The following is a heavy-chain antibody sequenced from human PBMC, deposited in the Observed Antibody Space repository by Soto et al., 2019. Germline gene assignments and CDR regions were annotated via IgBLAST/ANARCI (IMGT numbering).Heavy chain of an antibody. CDR2: IYHSGST. CDR1: DGSISSGGYS. D-gene: IGHD3-3*01. J-gene: IGHJ6*02. V-gene: IGHV4-30-2*01. Sequence: QLQLQESGSGLVKPSQTLSLTCAVSDGSISSGGYSWSWIRQPPGKGLEWIGYIYHSGSTYYNPSLKSRVTISVDRSKNQFSLKLSSVTAADTAVHYCARGSILGVVIIPLDVWGQGTTVTVSS. CDR3: ARGSILGVVIIPLDV.